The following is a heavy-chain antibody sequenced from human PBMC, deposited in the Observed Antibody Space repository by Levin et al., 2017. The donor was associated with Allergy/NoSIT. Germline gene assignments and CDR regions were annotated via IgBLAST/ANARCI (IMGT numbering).Heavy chain of an antibody. CDR2: IKQDGSEK. V-gene: IGHV3-7*01. D-gene: IGHD4-17*01. Sequence: GGSLRLSCAASGFTFSSYWMSWVRQAPGKGLEWVANIKQDGSEKYYVDSVKGRFTISRDNAKNSLYLQMNSLRAEDTAVYYCARATTHWGDYSADAFDIWGQGTMVTVSS. CDR3: ARATTHWGDYSADAFDI. J-gene: IGHJ3*02. CDR1: GFTFSSYW.